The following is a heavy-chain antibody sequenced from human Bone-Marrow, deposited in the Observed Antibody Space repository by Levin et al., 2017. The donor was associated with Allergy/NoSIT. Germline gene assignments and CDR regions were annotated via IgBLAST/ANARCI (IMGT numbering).Heavy chain of an antibody. D-gene: IGHD1-26*01. CDR2: IIPIFGTA. Sequence: RSGGSLRLSCKASGGTFSSYAISWVRQAPGQGLEWMGGIIPIFGTANYAQKFQGRVTITADESTSTAYMELSSLRSEDTAVYYCAMGSGSYHRDAFDIWGQGTMVTVSS. V-gene: IGHV1-69*01. CDR1: GGTFSSYA. CDR3: AMGSGSYHRDAFDI. J-gene: IGHJ3*02.